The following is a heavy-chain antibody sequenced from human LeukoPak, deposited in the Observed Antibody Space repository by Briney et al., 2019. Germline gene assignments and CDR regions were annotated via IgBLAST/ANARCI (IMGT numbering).Heavy chain of an antibody. CDR1: GFTFNTYW. J-gene: IGHJ4*02. CDR3: ARDWDY. CDR2: IKQDGNEK. Sequence: GGSLRLSCAASGFTFNTYWMTWVRQAPGKGLEWVANIKQDGNEKYYVDPVKGRFTISRDNARSSLYLQMNSLRAEDTAVYYCARDWDYWGQGTLVTVSS. V-gene: IGHV3-7*04.